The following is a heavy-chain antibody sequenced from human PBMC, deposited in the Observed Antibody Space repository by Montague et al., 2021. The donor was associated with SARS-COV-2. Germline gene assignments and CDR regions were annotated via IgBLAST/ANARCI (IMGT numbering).Heavy chain of an antibody. CDR1: GDSISCFY. J-gene: IGHJ4*02. V-gene: IGHV4-4*07. D-gene: IGHD6-13*01. CDR2: VYASGST. CDR3: ARDVVAAPGTFDY. Sequence: SETLSLTCTVSGDSISCFYWNWIRQPAGKGLEWIGRVYASGSTNYNPSLNSRVTMSVDTSKKQFSLRLSPMTAADTAVYYCARDVVAAPGTFDYWGQGTLVTVSS.